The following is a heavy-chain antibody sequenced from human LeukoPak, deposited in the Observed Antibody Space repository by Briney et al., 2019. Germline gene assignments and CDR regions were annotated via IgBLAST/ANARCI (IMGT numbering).Heavy chain of an antibody. Sequence: SETLSLTCAVFGGSLSGYYWSWIRQPPGKGLEWIAEINRSGSPNYNPSLKSRVTISVDTSKNQFSLKLSSVTAADTAVYYCARRLGRKFGERFYYYHYMDVWGKGTTVTISS. D-gene: IGHD3-10*01. CDR1: GGSLSGYY. V-gene: IGHV4-34*01. CDR2: INRSGSP. J-gene: IGHJ6*03. CDR3: ARRLGRKFGERFYYYHYMDV.